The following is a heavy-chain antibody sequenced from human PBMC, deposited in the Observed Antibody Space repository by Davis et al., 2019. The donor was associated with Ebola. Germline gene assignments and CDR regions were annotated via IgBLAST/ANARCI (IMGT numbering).Heavy chain of an antibody. D-gene: IGHD3-9*01. Sequence: AASVKVSCKASGYTFRSYGISWVRQATGQGLEWMGWMNPNSENTGYAQKFQGRVTMTRSTSISTAYMELSSLRSEDTAVYYCARGGYFDWLTRWHYYGMDVWGQGTTVTVSS. CDR2: MNPNSENT. CDR3: ARGGYFDWLTRWHYYGMDV. J-gene: IGHJ6*02. V-gene: IGHV1-8*02. CDR1: GYTFRSYG.